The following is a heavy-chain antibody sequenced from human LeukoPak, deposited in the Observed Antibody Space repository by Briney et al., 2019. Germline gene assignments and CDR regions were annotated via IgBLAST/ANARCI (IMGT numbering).Heavy chain of an antibody. D-gene: IGHD3-22*01. CDR2: IIPIFGTA. J-gene: IGHJ3*02. Sequence: SVKVSCKASGGTFSSYAISWVRQAPGQGLEWMGGIIPIFGTANYAQKFQGRVTITADESTSTAYTELSSLRSEDTAVYYCARAHCSSTSCYLDYYDSSGYYYPGAFDIWGQGTMVTVSS. CDR3: ARAHCSSTSCYLDYYDSSGYYYPGAFDI. CDR1: GGTFSSYA. V-gene: IGHV1-69*01.